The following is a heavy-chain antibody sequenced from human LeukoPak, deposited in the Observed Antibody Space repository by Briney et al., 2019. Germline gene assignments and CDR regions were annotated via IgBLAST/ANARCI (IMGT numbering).Heavy chain of an antibody. CDR2: IKQDGSEI. V-gene: IGHV3-7*03. CDR1: GFTFSSYW. Sequence: PGGSLRLSCAASGFTFSSYWMSWVRQAPGKGLEWVANIKQDGSEIYYVDSVKGRFTISRDNSKNTLYLQMNSLRAEDTAVYYCAKGRDCSSTSCKDYYYMGVWGKGTTVTVSS. CDR3: AKGRDCSSTSCKDYYYMGV. J-gene: IGHJ6*03. D-gene: IGHD2-2*01.